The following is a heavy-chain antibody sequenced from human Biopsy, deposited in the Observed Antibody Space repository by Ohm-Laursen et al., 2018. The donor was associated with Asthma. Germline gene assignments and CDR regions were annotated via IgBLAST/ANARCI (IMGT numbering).Heavy chain of an antibody. CDR1: GFSVSNFA. CDR3: VRDGTDDAFDI. D-gene: IGHD1-1*01. J-gene: IGHJ3*02. Sequence: SLRLSCAATGFSVSNFAIHWVCQTPRKGPEWVGVISKDASTQDYADSVKGRFTMARDNSKNTLDLQMNSLREEDTAVYYCVRDGTDDAFDIWGQGTVVSVSS. CDR2: ISKDASTQ. V-gene: IGHV3-30*01.